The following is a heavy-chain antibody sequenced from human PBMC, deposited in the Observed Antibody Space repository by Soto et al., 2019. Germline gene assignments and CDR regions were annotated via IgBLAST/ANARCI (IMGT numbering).Heavy chain of an antibody. V-gene: IGHV4-61*01. Sequence: SETLSLTCTVSGVSVSSGSFYWAWIRQPPGKGLEWIGFGSYSGTTNYKPSLKSRVTISVDTSRSQISLKVSSLTAADTAVYYCARCATVPQFDHCGRGTLVTVS. CDR3: ARCATVPQFDH. CDR1: GVSVSSGSFY. D-gene: IGHD4-17*01. J-gene: IGHJ4*02. CDR2: GSYSGTT.